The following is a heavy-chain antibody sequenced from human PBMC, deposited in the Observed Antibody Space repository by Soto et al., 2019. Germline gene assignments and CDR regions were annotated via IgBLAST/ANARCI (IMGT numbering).Heavy chain of an antibody. Sequence: PGGSLRLSCAASGFIFSSYGMHWVRQAPGKGLEWVAVIWYDGSNKYYADSVKGRFTISRDNSKNTLYLQMNSLRAEDTAVYYCARDLQYSSSVGYWGQGTLVTVSS. V-gene: IGHV3-33*01. J-gene: IGHJ4*02. D-gene: IGHD6-6*01. CDR1: GFIFSSYG. CDR2: IWYDGSNK. CDR3: ARDLQYSSSVGY.